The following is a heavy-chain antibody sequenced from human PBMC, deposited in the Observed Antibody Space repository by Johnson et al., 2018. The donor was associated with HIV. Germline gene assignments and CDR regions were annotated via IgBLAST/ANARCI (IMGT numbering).Heavy chain of an antibody. Sequence: VQLVESGGGLVQPGGSLRLSCAASGFTFSSYWMSWVRQAPGKGLEWVANIKQDGSAKYYEDSVKGRFNISRAKSKNTLYLQMYSLRAEDTAVYYCAKDGAMAFDIWGQGTLVTVTS. V-gene: IGHV3-7*01. D-gene: IGHD2-2*01. CDR1: GFTFSSYW. CDR2: IKQDGSAK. CDR3: AKDGAMAFDI. J-gene: IGHJ3*02.